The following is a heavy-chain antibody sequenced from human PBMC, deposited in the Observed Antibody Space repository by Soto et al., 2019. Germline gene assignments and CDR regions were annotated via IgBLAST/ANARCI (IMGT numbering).Heavy chain of an antibody. CDR1: GFTFSSYS. CDR2: ISSGSTYI. J-gene: IGHJ5*02. D-gene: IGHD1-26*01. CDR3: ATEIVGATNNWFDP. Sequence: GSLRLSCAASGFTFSSYSMSWVRQAPGKGLEWVSSISSGSTYIYYADSVKGRFTISRDNAKNSLYLQMNSLRAEDTAVYYCATEIVGATNNWFDPWGQGTLVTVSS. V-gene: IGHV3-21*01.